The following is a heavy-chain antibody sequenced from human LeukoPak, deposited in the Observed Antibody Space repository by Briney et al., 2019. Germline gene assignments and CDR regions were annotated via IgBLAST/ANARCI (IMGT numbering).Heavy chain of an antibody. D-gene: IGHD2-15*01. V-gene: IGHV3-48*01. J-gene: IGHJ3*02. CDR2: ISSSSSTI. CDR3: ARFPGYCSGGSCYSGAFDI. Sequence: QPGGSLRLSCAASGFTFSSYSMNWVRQAPGKGLEWVSYISSSSSTIYYADSVKGRFTISRDNAKNSLYLQMNSLRAEDTAVYYCARFPGYCSGGSCYSGAFDIWGQGTMVTVSS. CDR1: GFTFSSYS.